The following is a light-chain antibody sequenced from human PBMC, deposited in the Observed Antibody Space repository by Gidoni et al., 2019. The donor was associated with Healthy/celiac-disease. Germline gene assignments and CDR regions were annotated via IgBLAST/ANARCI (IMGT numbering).Light chain of an antibody. Sequence: QLTQSPSSLSASVGDRVTITCRASQSISSYLNWYQQKPGKAPKLLIYAASSLQSGVPSRFSGSGFGTDFTLTISSLQPEDFATYYCQQSYSTPLTFGPGTKVDIK. V-gene: IGKV1-39*01. CDR3: QQSYSTPLT. CDR2: AAS. CDR1: QSISSY. J-gene: IGKJ3*01.